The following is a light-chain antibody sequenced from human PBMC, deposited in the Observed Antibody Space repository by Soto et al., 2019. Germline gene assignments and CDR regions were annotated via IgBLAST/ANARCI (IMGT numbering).Light chain of an antibody. CDR3: QQRSNWPPWT. CDR1: QFVSSN. CDR2: GAS. J-gene: IGKJ1*01. V-gene: IGKV3D-15*01. Sequence: EIVMTHSPVTLSVSPGERATLSCRASQFVSSNLAWYQQKPGQAPRLLIYGASTGATGIPARFSGSGSGTEFTLTISNLEPEDFAVYYCQQRSNWPPWTFGQGTKVDIK.